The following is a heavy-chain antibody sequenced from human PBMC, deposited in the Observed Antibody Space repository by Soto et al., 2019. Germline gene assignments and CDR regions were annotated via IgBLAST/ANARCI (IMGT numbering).Heavy chain of an antibody. J-gene: IGHJ4*02. V-gene: IGHV1-2*02. CDR3: ARARTNYYNTSDYDF. D-gene: IGHD3-22*01. Sequence: SVKVSCKPFGYSFTAYYMHWVRQAPGQGLEWMGWVNPNSGDTNYAQKFQGRVTMTRDTSISTAYTELSRLRFDDTAVYYCARARTNYYNTSDYDFWGQGTLVTVSS. CDR2: VNPNSGDT. CDR1: GYSFTAYY.